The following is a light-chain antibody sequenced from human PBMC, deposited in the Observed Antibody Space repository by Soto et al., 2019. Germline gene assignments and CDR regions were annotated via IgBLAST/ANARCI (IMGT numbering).Light chain of an antibody. J-gene: IGKJ1*01. CDR2: DTS. CDR1: RSVSSS. V-gene: IGKV3-15*01. Sequence: EMLVTQSPATLSVSPGERVTLSCRASRSVSSSLAWYQQRPGQAPRLLFYDTSTRAAGIAARFSGSGSGTEFTLTISSLQSEDSAVYYCQQYVHWPPGAFGQGTTVEIK. CDR3: QQYVHWPPGA.